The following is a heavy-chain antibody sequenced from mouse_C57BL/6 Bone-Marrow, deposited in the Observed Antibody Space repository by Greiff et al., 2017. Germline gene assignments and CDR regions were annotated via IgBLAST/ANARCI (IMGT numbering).Heavy chain of an antibody. D-gene: IGHD1-1*01. CDR1: GFHVNIDY. V-gene: IGHV14-4*01. CDR2: IDPDNGDT. Sequence: EVQLLQSGPELVRPAHTVRMTCTASGFHVNIDYIHWVQQRPEKGLEWIGWIDPDNGDTEYASKFQGMATITADTSSHTAYLLLSSLTADDTAFYCGTPDYGTRAYWRQGTPLTVS. J-gene: IGHJ2*01. CDR3: TPDYGTRAY.